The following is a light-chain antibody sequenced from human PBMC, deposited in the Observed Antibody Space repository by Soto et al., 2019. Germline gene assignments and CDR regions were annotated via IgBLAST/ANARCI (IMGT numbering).Light chain of an antibody. CDR2: GAS. Sequence: EIVMTQSPATLSVSPGERATLFCRASQSVSNNFLAWYQQKPGQAPRLLIHGASTRATGIPARFSGSGSGTEFTLTISSLQSEDFAVYYCQQYSAWPLTFGGGTKVEIK. CDR3: QQYSAWPLT. V-gene: IGKV3-15*01. CDR1: QSVSNN. J-gene: IGKJ4*01.